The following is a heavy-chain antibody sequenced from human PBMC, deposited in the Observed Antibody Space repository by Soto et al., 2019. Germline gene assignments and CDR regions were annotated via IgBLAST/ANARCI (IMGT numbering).Heavy chain of an antibody. CDR3: ARDTGTRYYDYVWGSYRSDYYYGMEV. CDR2: IKQDGSEK. D-gene: IGHD3-16*02. Sequence: PGGSLRLSCAASGFTFSSYWMSWVRQAPGKGLEWVANIKQDGSEKYYVDSVKGRFTISRDNAKNSLYLQMNSLRAEDTAVYYCARDTGTRYYDYVWGSYRSDYYYGMEVWGQGTTVTVSS. V-gene: IGHV3-7*05. J-gene: IGHJ6*02. CDR1: GFTFSSYW.